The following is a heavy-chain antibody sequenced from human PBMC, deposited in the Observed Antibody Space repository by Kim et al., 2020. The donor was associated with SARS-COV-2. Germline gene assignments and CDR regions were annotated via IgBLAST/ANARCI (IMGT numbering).Heavy chain of an antibody. Sequence: SETLSLTCTVSGDSISSGSYYWSWIRQTAGKGLEWIGRLYTSGNTNYNPSLKSRVTISLDTSKNQSSLKLSSVTAADTAVYYCARDRGASNAFHIWGQGTMVTVSS. D-gene: IGHD3-10*01. CDR2: LYTSGNT. V-gene: IGHV4-61*02. J-gene: IGHJ3*02. CDR1: GDSISSGSYY. CDR3: ARDRGASNAFHI.